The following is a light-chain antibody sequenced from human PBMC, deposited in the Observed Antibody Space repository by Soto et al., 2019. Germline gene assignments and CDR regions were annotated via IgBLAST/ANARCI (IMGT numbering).Light chain of an antibody. CDR1: SSNIGSNT. J-gene: IGLJ1*01. CDR3: SSYTGSSTPFV. CDR2: SNN. Sequence: QSVLTQPPSASGTPGQRVTISCSGSSSNIGSNTVNWYQQLPGTAPKLLIYSNNQRPSGVPDRFSGSKSGTSASLAISGLQSEDEADYYCSSYTGSSTPFVFGTGTKVTVL. V-gene: IGLV1-44*01.